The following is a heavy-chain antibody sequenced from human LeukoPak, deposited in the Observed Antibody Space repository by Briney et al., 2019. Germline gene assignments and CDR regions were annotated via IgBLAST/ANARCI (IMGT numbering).Heavy chain of an antibody. V-gene: IGHV4-59*01. CDR1: GGSISRYY. J-gene: IGHJ4*02. CDR3: ARDGVLGGLFVWDY. Sequence: KPSETLSLTCTVSGGSISRYYWSCIRQPPGKGLEWIGYIYYSGSTNYNPSLKSRVTISVDTSKNQFSLKLSSVTAADTAVYYCARDGVLGGLFVWDYWGQGTLVTVSS. CDR2: IYYSGST. D-gene: IGHD3-16*01.